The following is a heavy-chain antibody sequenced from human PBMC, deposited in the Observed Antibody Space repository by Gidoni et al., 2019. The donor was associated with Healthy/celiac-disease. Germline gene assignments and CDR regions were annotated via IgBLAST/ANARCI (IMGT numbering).Heavy chain of an antibody. J-gene: IGHJ5*02. CDR2: IYHSGST. Sequence: QLQLQESGSGLVKPSQTLSLTCAVSGGSISSGGYSWSWIRQPPGKGLEWIGYIYHSGSTYYNPSLKSRVTISVDRSKNQFSLKLSSVTAADTAVYYCASGAGVLQTGVWFDPWGQGTLVTVSS. V-gene: IGHV4-30-2*01. CDR1: GGSISSGGYS. CDR3: ASGAGVLQTGVWFDP. D-gene: IGHD7-27*01.